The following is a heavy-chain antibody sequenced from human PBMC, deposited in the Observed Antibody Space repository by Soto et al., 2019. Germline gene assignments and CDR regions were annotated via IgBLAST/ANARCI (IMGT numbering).Heavy chain of an antibody. V-gene: IGHV3-30-3*01. CDR3: ARAYVRWSITNFLSYYYGMDV. CDR1: GVTFSSYA. J-gene: IGHJ6*02. D-gene: IGHD3-10*02. Sequence: GGSLRLSCAASGVTFSSYAMHWVRQAPGKGLEWVAVISYDGSNKYYADSVKGRFTISRDNSKNTLYLQMNSLRAEDTAVYYCARAYVRWSITNFLSYYYGMDVWGQGTTVTVSS. CDR2: ISYDGSNK.